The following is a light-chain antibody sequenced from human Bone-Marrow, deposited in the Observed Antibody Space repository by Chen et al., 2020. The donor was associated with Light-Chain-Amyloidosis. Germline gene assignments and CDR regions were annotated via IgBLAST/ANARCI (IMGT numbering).Light chain of an antibody. CDR1: DLPTKY. J-gene: IGLJ2*01. Sequence: SYELTQPPSVSVSPGQTARITCSGDDLPTKYAYWYQQKPGQAPVLVIHRDTERPSGISERFSGSSSGTTATWTISGGQAEDEADYHCTSADSSGTYEVIVGGGTKLTVL. V-gene: IGLV3-25*03. CDR3: TSADSSGTYEVI. CDR2: RDT.